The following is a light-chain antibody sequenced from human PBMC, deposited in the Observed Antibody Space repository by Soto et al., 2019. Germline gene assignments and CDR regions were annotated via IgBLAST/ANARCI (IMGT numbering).Light chain of an antibody. CDR3: QQYGAPPLT. J-gene: IGKJ3*01. Sequence: EIVLTQSPDTLSLSPGERATLSCRASQNIYINSLAWYQQRPGQAPRLLIYGGSTRATAVPDRFSGSWSGTDVALTISRLEPEDFAVYYCQQYGAPPLTFGPGTKVD. CDR2: GGS. V-gene: IGKV3-20*01. CDR1: QNIYINS.